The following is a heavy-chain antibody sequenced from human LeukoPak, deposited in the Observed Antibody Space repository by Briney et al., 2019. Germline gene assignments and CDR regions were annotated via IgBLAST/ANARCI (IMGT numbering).Heavy chain of an antibody. CDR2: ISSSSSTI. D-gene: IGHD2-15*01. J-gene: IGHJ4*02. CDR3: AREEGYCSGGSCYRFDY. V-gene: IGHV3-48*04. CDR1: GFTFSSYS. Sequence: GGSLRLSCAASGFTFSSYSMNWVRQAPGKGLEWVSYISSSSSTIYYADSVKGRFTISRDNAKNSLYLQMNSLRAEDTAVYYCAREEGYCSGGSCYRFDYWGQGTLVTVSS.